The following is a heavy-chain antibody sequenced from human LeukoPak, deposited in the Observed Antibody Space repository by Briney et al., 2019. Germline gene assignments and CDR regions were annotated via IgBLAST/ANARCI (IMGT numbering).Heavy chain of an antibody. CDR1: GGSFSGYY. D-gene: IGHD3-16*02. V-gene: IGHV4-34*01. J-gene: IGHJ5*02. CDR2: INHSGST. CDR3: ARALRGSTTYYDYVWGSYPQRKNWFDP. Sequence: SETLSLTCAVYGGSFSGYYWSWIRQPPGKGLEWIGEINHSGSTNYNPSLKSRVTISVDTSKNQFSLKLSSVTAADTAVYYCARALRGSTTYYDYVWGSYPQRKNWFDPWGQGTLVTVSS.